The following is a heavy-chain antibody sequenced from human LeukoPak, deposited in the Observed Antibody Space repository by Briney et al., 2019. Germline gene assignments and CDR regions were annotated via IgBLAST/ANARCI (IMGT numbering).Heavy chain of an antibody. Sequence: MPSETLSLTCAVYGGSFSGYYWSWIRQPPGKGLEWIGEINHSGSTNYNPSLKSRVTISVDTSKNQFSLKLSSVTAADTAFYYCARETTGLARYFDYWGQGTLVTVSS. V-gene: IGHV4-34*01. J-gene: IGHJ4*02. D-gene: IGHD4-11*01. CDR1: GGSFSGYY. CDR3: ARETTGLARYFDY. CDR2: INHSGST.